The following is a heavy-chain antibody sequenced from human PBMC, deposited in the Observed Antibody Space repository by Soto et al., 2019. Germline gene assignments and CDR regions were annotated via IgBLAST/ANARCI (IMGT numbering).Heavy chain of an antibody. V-gene: IGHV4-39*01. Sequence: PSETLSFTCTVSGGSISSSSYYWGWIRQPPGKGLEWIGSIYYSGSTYYNPSLKSRVTISVDTSKNQFSLKLSSVTAADTAVYYCARHPTTKAPDYWGQGTLVTVSS. CDR2: IYYSGST. D-gene: IGHD4-17*01. J-gene: IGHJ4*01. CDR3: ARHPTTKAPDY. CDR1: GGSISSSSYY.